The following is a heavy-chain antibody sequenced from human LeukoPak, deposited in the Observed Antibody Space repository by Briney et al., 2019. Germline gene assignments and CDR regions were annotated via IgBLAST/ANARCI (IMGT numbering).Heavy chain of an antibody. CDR2: IKSKTDGGTT. CDR3: TTDLIVVVVAATDY. V-gene: IGHV3-15*01. Sequence: GGSLRLSCAASGFTFSNAWMSWVRQAPGKGLEWVGRIKSKTDGGTTDYAAPVKGRFTISRDDSKNTLYLQMNSLKTEGTAVYYCTTDLIVVVVAATDYWGQGTLVTVSS. J-gene: IGHJ4*02. CDR1: GFTFSNAW. D-gene: IGHD2-15*01.